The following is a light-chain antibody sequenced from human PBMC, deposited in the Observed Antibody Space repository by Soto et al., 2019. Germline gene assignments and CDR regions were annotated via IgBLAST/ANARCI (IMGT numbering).Light chain of an antibody. J-gene: IGKJ4*01. CDR1: QSLTNNF. V-gene: IGKV3D-20*01. CDR3: PRFDNSPT. CDR2: DVS. Sequence: EIVLTQSPATLSLSPGERVTLSCGASQSLTNNFLAWYQQRPGLAPKILIFDVSTRATGIPDRFSGSGSGTDFTLTFSRLETEDSAVYYCPRFDNSPTFGGGTKVEFK.